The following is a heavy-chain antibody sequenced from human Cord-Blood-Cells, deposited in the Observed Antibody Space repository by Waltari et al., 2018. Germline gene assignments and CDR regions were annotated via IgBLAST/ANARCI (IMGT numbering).Heavy chain of an antibody. CDR1: GYTFTSYA. V-gene: IGHV1-3*01. CDR2: INAGNGNT. Sequence: QVQLVQSGAEVKKPGASVKVSCKASGYTFTSYAMHWVRQAPGQRLEWMGWINAGNGNTKYSQKCQGRVTITRDTSASTDYMELSSLRSEDTAVYYCARAGLNWGVGGYFDYWGQGTLVTVSS. CDR3: ARAGLNWGVGGYFDY. J-gene: IGHJ4*02. D-gene: IGHD7-27*01.